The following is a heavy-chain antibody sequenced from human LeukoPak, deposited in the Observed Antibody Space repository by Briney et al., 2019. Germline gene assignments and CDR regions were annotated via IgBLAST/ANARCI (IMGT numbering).Heavy chain of an antibody. V-gene: IGHV4-59*01. Sequence: SETLSLTCTVSGGSISNYYWSWIRQPPGKGLEWIGYIYYSGSTNYNPSLKSRVTISVDTSKNQFSLKLSSVTAADTAVYYCARSYGSGNIFTYYYGMDVWGQGTTVTVSS. D-gene: IGHD3-10*01. CDR2: IYYSGST. CDR1: GGSISNYY. J-gene: IGHJ6*02. CDR3: ARSYGSGNIFTYYYGMDV.